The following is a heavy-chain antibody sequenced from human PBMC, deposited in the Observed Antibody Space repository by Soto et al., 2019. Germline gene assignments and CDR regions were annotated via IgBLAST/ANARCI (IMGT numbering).Heavy chain of an antibody. Sequence: QVQLQESGPGLVKPSGTLSLTCAVSGGSISSSNWWSWVRQPPGKGLEWIGEIYHSGSTNYNPSLKSGVTISGDKSKNHFSLKLSSVTAADTAVYYCARIASAVTYFKHCGHSTLVTVSS. CDR3: ARIASAVTYFKH. CDR2: IYHSGST. D-gene: IGHD6-13*01. J-gene: IGHJ1*01. V-gene: IGHV4-4*02. CDR1: GGSISSSNW.